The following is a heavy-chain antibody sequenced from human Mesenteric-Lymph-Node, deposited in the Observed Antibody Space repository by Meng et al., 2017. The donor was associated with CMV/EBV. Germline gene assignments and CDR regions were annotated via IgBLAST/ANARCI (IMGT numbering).Heavy chain of an antibody. CDR1: GGPCSGYS. CDR3: ARGPGSWGS. J-gene: IGHJ5*02. CDR2: INHSGST. D-gene: IGHD3-16*01. Sequence: LSLPCAVYGGPCSGYSWGWIRQPPGKGLEWIGEINHSGSTNYNPSLKSRVTISVDTSKNQFSLKLSSVTAADTAVYYCARGPGSWGSWGQGTLAPSPQ. V-gene: IGHV4-34*01.